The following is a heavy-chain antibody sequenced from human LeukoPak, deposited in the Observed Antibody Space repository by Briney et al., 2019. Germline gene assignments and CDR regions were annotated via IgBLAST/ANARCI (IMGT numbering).Heavy chain of an antibody. CDR3: AREDTMVRGVFDY. V-gene: IGHV3-21*01. D-gene: IGHD3-10*01. Sequence: GGSLRLSCAPSGFTFSSYSMNWVRHAPGEGLEWVSSISSSSSYIYYADSVKGRFTISRDNAKNSLDLQRNSLRAEDTAVYYCAREDTMVRGVFDYWGQGTLVTVSS. CDR2: ISSSSSYI. CDR1: GFTFSSYS. J-gene: IGHJ4*02.